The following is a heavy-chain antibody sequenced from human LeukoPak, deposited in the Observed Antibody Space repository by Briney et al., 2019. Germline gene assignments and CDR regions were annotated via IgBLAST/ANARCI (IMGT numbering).Heavy chain of an antibody. V-gene: IGHV3-66*02. CDR3: ARGKAAVTTRGAFDI. Sequence: GGSLRLSCAASGFTFSSYEMNWVRQAPGKGLEWVSVVYTGGSTYYADSVKGRFTISRDNSKNTLYLQMNSLRAEDTAVYYCARGKAAVTTRGAFDIWGQGTMVTVSS. CDR1: GFTFSSYE. D-gene: IGHD4-17*01. CDR2: VYTGGST. J-gene: IGHJ3*02.